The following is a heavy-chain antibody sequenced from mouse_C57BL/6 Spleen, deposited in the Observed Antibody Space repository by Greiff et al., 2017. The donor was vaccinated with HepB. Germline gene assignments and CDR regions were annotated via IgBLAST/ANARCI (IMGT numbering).Heavy chain of an antibody. CDR2: ISSGSSTI. Sequence: EVQLQESGGGLVKPGGSLKLSCAASGFTFSDYGMHWVRQAPEKGLEWVAYISSGSSTIYYADTVKGRFTISRDNAKNTLFLQMTSLRSEDTAMYYCARRDYDPYYYAMDYWGQGTSVTVSS. D-gene: IGHD2-4*01. CDR3: ARRDYDPYYYAMDY. V-gene: IGHV5-17*01. CDR1: GFTFSDYG. J-gene: IGHJ4*01.